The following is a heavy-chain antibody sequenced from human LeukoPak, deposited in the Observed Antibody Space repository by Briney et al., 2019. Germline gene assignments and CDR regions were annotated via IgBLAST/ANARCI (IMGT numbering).Heavy chain of an antibody. D-gene: IGHD3-10*01. CDR3: ARDSTYWYDSGSSGPHYFDY. J-gene: IGHJ4*02. CDR1: GFIFSNYA. Sequence: GGPLRLSCAASGFIFSNYAMHWVRQAPGKGLEWVALISSDGSKTYHADSVKGRFSISRDNSTNTLYLQLNSLRAEDTSVCYCARDSTYWYDSGSSGPHYFDYWGQGTLVTVSS. V-gene: IGHV3-30*01. CDR2: ISSDGSKT.